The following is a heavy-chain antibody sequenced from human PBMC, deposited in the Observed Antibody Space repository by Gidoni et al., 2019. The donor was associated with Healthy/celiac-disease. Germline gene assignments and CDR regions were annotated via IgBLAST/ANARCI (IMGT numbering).Heavy chain of an antibody. V-gene: IGHV4-30-4*01. CDR2: IYYSGST. D-gene: IGHD4-4*01. CDR1: GGSISSGDYY. Sequence: QVQLQESGPGLVKPSQTLSLTCPVAGGSISSGDYYWSWIRQPPGKGLEWIGYIYYSGSTYYNPSLKSRVTISVDTSKNQFSLKLSSVTAADTAVYYCARLTTVKGRAVYWGQGTLVTVSS. J-gene: IGHJ4*02. CDR3: ARLTTVKGRAVY.